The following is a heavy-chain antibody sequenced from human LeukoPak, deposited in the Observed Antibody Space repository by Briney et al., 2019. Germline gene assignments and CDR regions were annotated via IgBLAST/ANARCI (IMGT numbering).Heavy chain of an antibody. D-gene: IGHD6-13*01. V-gene: IGHV3-33*03. J-gene: IGHJ4*02. Sequence: PGRSLRLSCAASGFTFSNYGMHWVRQTPGKGLDWVAVIWHDGSIKYYADSVRGRFTISRDNSMNTVYLQMNSLRAEDTAVYYCAKVRQFTAATATGLDYWGQGTLVTVSS. CDR3: AKVRQFTAATATGLDY. CDR2: IWHDGSIK. CDR1: GFTFSNYG.